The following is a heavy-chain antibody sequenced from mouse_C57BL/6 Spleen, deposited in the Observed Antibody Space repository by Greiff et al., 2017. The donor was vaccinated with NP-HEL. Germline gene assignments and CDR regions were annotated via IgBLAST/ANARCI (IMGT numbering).Heavy chain of an antibody. CDR3: TTEDYYGSSYWYFDV. J-gene: IGHJ1*03. CDR2: IDPEDGDT. D-gene: IGHD1-1*01. Sequence: EVQVVESGAELVRPGASVKLSCTASGFNIKDYYMHWVKQRPEQGLEWIGRIDPEDGDTEYAPKFQGKATMTADTSSNTAYLQLSSLTSEDTAVYYCTTEDYYGSSYWYFDVWGTGTTVTVSS. CDR1: GFNIKDYY. V-gene: IGHV14-1*01.